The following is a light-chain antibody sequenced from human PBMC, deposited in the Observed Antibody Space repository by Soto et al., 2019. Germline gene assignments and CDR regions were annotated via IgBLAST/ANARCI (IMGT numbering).Light chain of an antibody. J-gene: IGKJ5*01. CDR1: QSVSSN. CDR2: DAS. Sequence: EIVLTQSPGTLSLSPGERATLSCRASQSVSSNNLAWYQQRPGQAPRVVIYDASNRATGIPARFSGSGSGTDFTLTISSLEPEDFAVYYCQQRNVWPPITFGQGTRLEIK. V-gene: IGKV3-11*01. CDR3: QQRNVWPPIT.